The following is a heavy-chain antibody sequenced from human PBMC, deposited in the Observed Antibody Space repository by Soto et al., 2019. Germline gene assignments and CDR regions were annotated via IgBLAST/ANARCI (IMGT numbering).Heavy chain of an antibody. CDR1: GFTFSSYA. CDR3: ARDGRDDFWSGFGDY. V-gene: IGHV3-30-3*01. Sequence: QVQLVESGGGVVQPGRSLRLSCAASGFTFSSYAMHWVRQAPGKGLEWVAVISYDGSNKYYADSVKGRFTISRDNSKNTLYLQMNSLRAEDTAVYYCARDGRDDFWSGFGDYWVQGTLVTVSS. J-gene: IGHJ4*02. D-gene: IGHD3-3*01. CDR2: ISYDGSNK.